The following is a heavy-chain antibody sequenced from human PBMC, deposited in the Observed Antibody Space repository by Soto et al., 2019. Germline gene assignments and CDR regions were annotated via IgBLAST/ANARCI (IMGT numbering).Heavy chain of an antibody. CDR1: GFTFTSSA. CDR2: IVVGSGNT. CDR3: AATTLGGYSYGWRYYCMDV. D-gene: IGHD5-18*01. Sequence: QMQLVQSGPEVKKPGTSVKVSCKASGFTFTSSAMQWVRQARGQRLEWIGWIVVGSGNTNYAQKFQERVTITRDMSTSTAYMELSSLRSEDTAVYYCAATTLGGYSYGWRYYCMDVWGQGTTVTVSS. J-gene: IGHJ6*02. V-gene: IGHV1-58*02.